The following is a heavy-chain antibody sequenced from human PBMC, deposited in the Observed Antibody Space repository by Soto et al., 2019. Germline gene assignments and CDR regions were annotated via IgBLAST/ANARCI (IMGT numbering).Heavy chain of an antibody. J-gene: IGHJ4*02. CDR1: GFSHITNRVG. CDR3: AHIPRRERGEVATTVFDY. D-gene: IGHD5-12*01. CDR2: IYWDDDK. V-gene: IGHV2-5*02. Sequence: QITLKESGPTLVKPTQTLTLTCTFSGFSHITNRVGVGWIRQPPGKSLEWLALIYWDDDKRYSPSLKNRLTITKYISKNQVVLTMTNMDPVDTATYYCAHIPRRERGEVATTVFDYWGQGTLVTVSS.